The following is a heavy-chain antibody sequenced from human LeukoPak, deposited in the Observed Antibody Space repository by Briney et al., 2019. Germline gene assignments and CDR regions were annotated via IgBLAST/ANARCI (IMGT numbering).Heavy chain of an antibody. V-gene: IGHV4-39*07. D-gene: IGHD6-19*01. CDR2: IYYSGST. Sequence: SETLSLTCTVSGGSISSSSYYWGWIRQPPGKGLEWIGSIYYSGSTYYNPSLKSRVTISVDTSKNQFSLKLSSVTAADTAVYYCARDLAVAGRDYWGQGTLVTVSS. J-gene: IGHJ4*02. CDR3: ARDLAVAGRDY. CDR1: GGSISSSSYY.